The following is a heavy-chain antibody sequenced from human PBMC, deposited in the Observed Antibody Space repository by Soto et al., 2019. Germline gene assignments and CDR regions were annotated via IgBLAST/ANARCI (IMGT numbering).Heavy chain of an antibody. V-gene: IGHV1-69*13. CDR2: IIPIFGTA. CDR1: GGTFSSYA. Sequence: EASVKVSCKASGGTFSSYAISWVRQAPGQGLEWMGGIIPIFGTANYAQEFQGRVTITADESTSTAYMELSSLRSEDTAVYYCATGVSGYSYGYRLLDYYYGMDVWGQGTTVTVSS. D-gene: IGHD5-18*01. CDR3: ATGVSGYSYGYRLLDYYYGMDV. J-gene: IGHJ6*02.